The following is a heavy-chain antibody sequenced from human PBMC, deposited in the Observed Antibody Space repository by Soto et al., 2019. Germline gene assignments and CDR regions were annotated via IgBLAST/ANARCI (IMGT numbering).Heavy chain of an antibody. CDR1: GFTFSSYA. CDR3: ARGSTDSYPGSRIFGF. J-gene: IGHJ4*02. Sequence: PGGSLRLSCAASGFTFSSYAMSWVRQAPGKGLEWVSSITDSGGDAKYADSVRGRFTISRDNSKNTLYLQMSSLRAEDSAVYYCARGSTDSYPGSRIFGFWGRGTLVTVSS. CDR2: ITDSGGDA. D-gene: IGHD3-10*01. V-gene: IGHV3-23*01.